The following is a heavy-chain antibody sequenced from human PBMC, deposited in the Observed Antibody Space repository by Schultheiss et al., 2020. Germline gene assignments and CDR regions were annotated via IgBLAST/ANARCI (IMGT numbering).Heavy chain of an antibody. J-gene: IGHJ3*02. CDR2: IDWDDDK. D-gene: IGHD6-19*01. Sequence: SGPTLVKPTQTLTLTCTFSGFSLSTSGVGVGWIRQPPGKALEWLALIDWDDDKYYSTSLKTRLTISKDTSKNQVVLTMTNMDPVDTATYYCARVRPSYSSGWYGAFHIWGQGTMVTVSS. CDR1: GFSLSTSGVG. V-gene: IGHV2-70*01. CDR3: ARVRPSYSSGWYGAFHI.